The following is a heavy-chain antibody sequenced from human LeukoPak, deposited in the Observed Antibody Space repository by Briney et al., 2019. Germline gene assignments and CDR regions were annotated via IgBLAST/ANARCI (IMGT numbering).Heavy chain of an antibody. CDR3: ARRVPDDSAPGIAFDI. Sequence: SETLSLTCTVSGGSISYGGYYWTWIRQHPGKGLEWIGYMHYSGDTHYNPSPKSRVTISVDTSKNHFSLKLSSVTAADTAMYYCARRVPDDSAPGIAFDIWGQGTMVTVSS. CDR2: MHYSGDT. V-gene: IGHV4-31*03. J-gene: IGHJ3*02. D-gene: IGHD3-22*01. CDR1: GGSISYGGYY.